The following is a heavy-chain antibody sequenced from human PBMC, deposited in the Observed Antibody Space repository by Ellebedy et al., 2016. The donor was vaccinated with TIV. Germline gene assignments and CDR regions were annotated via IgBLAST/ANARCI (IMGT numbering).Heavy chain of an antibody. D-gene: IGHD6-6*01. CDR1: GGTFTNYP. J-gene: IGHJ4*02. V-gene: IGHV1-69*13. CDR3: TRGYSSYFYGFDR. Sequence: ASVKVSCKASGGTFTNYPFSWVRQAPGQGPEWMGGIIPLSGTTHYAQKFQGKVTITADVSTTTAYMELRSLRSEDTAVYYCTRGYSSYFYGFDRWGQGTLVTVSS. CDR2: IIPLSGTT.